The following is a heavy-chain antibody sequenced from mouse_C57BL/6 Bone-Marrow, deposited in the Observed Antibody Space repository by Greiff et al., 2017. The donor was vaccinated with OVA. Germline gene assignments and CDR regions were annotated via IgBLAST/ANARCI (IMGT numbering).Heavy chain of an antibody. J-gene: IGHJ1*03. CDR2: INPNNGGT. CDR3: ARDYYGSYWYFDV. Sequence: EVKLQQSGPELVKPGASVMISCKASGYTFTDYYMNWVKQSHGKSLEWIGDINPNNGGTSYNQKFKGKATLTVDKSSSTAYMELRSLTSEDSAVYYCARDYYGSYWYFDVWGTGTTVTVSS. D-gene: IGHD1-1*01. V-gene: IGHV1-26*01. CDR1: GYTFTDYY.